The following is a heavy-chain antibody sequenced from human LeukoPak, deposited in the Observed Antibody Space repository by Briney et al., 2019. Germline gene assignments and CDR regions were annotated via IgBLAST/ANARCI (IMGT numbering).Heavy chain of an antibody. CDR2: IKQDGSEK. CDR1: GFTFSSYW. Sequence: GGSLRLSCAASGFTFSSYWMSGVRQAPGKGLEWVANIKQDGSEKYYVDSVKGRFTISRDNAKNSLYLQMNSLRAEDTAVYYCARVEKGYYYYYMDVWGKGTTVTVSS. J-gene: IGHJ6*03. V-gene: IGHV3-7*01. CDR3: ARVEKGYYYYYMDV.